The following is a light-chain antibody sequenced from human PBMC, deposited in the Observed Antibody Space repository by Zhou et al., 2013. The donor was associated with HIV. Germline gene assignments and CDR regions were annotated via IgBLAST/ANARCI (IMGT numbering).Light chain of an antibody. CDR2: AAS. V-gene: IGKV1-39*01. CDR1: QSISSY. CDR3: QQSYTTPLT. Sequence: DIQMTQSPSSLSASVGDRVTITCRASQSISSYLNWYQQKPGKAPKLLIYAASSLQNGVPSGFSGSGSGTDFTLTISSLQPEDFATYYCQQSYTTPLTFGGGTKVEIK. J-gene: IGKJ4*01.